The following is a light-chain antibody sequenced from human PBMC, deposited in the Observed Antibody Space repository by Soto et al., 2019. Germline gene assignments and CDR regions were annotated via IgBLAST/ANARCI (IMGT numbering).Light chain of an antibody. Sequence: DIQMTQSPSSLSASVGDRVTITCRASQSIRSSLNWYQQKPGEAPKLLIYAASSLQSGVPSWFSGSGSGTDFTLTISSLQPEDFATYYCQQSYSSPRAFVQGTKVEIK. CDR1: QSIRSS. V-gene: IGKV1-39*01. J-gene: IGKJ1*01. CDR2: AAS. CDR3: QQSYSSPRA.